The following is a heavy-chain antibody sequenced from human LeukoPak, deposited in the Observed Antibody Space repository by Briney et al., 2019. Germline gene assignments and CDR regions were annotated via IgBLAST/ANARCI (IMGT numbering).Heavy chain of an antibody. Sequence: SETLSLTCIVFGVSISTSDNYWGWIRQPPGKVLEWIGSMHNTMSTYYNPSLNSRVTVSIDRSTNKFSLKLSSVTVADTAVYYCARDARDGSSTYHRIFDRWGQGTLVTVSS. D-gene: IGHD2-2*01. V-gene: IGHV4-39*07. CDR1: GVSISTSDNY. CDR3: ARDARDGSSTYHRIFDR. CDR2: MHNTMST. J-gene: IGHJ5*02.